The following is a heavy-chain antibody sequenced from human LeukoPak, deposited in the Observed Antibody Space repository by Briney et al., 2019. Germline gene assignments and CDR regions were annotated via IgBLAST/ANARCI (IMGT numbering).Heavy chain of an antibody. CDR2: IKQDGSDK. J-gene: IGHJ4*02. D-gene: IGHD6-19*01. Sequence: PGGSLRLSCAASGFSFSSYWMSWVRQAPGKGLEWVANIKQDGSDKYYVDYVKGRFTISRDNAKNSLYLQMNSLRAEDTAVYYCARGPSGWLGYFVYWGQGTLVTVSS. CDR3: ARGPSGWLGYFVY. V-gene: IGHV3-7*04. CDR1: GFSFSSYW.